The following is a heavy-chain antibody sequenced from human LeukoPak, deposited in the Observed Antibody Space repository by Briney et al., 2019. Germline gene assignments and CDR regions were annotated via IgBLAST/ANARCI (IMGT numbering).Heavy chain of an antibody. CDR3: ARVSAKLYYFDY. CDR2: ILYSGRT. D-gene: IGHD1-1*01. Sequence: SETLSLTCTVSGDSIRGSSYYWGWIRQPPGKGLEWIGSILYSGRTYYIPSLKSRVTISVDRTKNQFSLKLSSVTAADTAVYYCARVSAKLYYFDYWGQGTLVTVSS. CDR1: GDSIRGSSYY. J-gene: IGHJ4*02. V-gene: IGHV4-39*07.